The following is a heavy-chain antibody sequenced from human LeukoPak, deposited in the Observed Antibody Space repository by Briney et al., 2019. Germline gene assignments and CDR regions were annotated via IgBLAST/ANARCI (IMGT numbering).Heavy chain of an antibody. D-gene: IGHD5-24*01. Sequence: PGGSLRLSCAASGFTFSSYWMHWVRQAPGKGLVWVSRINSDGSSTSYADSVKGRFTISRDNAKNTLYLQMNSLRAEDTAVYYCASALSRDSPSYYYYMDVWGKGTTVTISS. CDR2: INSDGSST. V-gene: IGHV3-74*01. CDR1: GFTFSSYW. J-gene: IGHJ6*03. CDR3: ASALSRDSPSYYYYMDV.